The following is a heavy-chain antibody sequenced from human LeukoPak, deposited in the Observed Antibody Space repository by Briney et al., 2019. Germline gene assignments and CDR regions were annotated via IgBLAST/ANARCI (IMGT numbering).Heavy chain of an antibody. CDR1: GGSISSSSFY. V-gene: IGHV4-39*01. J-gene: IGHJ4*02. CDR3: ARVYRHDSSGYYLFDY. D-gene: IGHD3-22*01. Sequence: PSETLSLTCTVSGGSISSSSFYWGWIRQPPGKGLEWIGSFYYSGSTFYNPSLKSRVTVSVDSSNNQFSLNLSSVTAADTAVYYCARVYRHDSSGYYLFDYWGQGTLVTVSS. CDR2: FYYSGST.